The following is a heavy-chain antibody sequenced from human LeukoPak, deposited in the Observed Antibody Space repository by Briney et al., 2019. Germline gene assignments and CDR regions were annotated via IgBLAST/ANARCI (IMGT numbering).Heavy chain of an antibody. CDR2: IKQEGSER. D-gene: IGHD5-12*01. V-gene: IGHV3-7*01. Sequence: VGSLRLSCAASGVTFSSDLMAWGPEAPGKGVWWGANIKQEGSERYYVDSVKGRFTMSTDKAKNSLHLQMNSLTAEATAVYSCARDIVATTSFDSWAEGTLVTVSS. CDR1: GVTFSSDL. J-gene: IGHJ4*02. CDR3: ARDIVATTSFDS.